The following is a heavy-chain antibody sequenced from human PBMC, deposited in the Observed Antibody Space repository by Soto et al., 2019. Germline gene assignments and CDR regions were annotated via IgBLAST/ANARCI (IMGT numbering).Heavy chain of an antibody. D-gene: IGHD3-9*01. CDR1: GYTFTNYG. J-gene: IGHJ4*01. CDR2: INTYNGNT. V-gene: IGHV1-18*01. CDR3: ARNLRDCDILIGYYRAYYFDY. Sequence: GASVKVSCKASGYTFTNYGISWVRQAPGQGLEWMGWINTYNGNTNHAQKLQGRVTMTTDTSTSTAYMELSSLRSEDTAVYYCARNLRDCDILIGYYRAYYFDYWG.